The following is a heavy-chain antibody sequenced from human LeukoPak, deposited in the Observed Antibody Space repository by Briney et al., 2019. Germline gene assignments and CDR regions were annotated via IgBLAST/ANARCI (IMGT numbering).Heavy chain of an antibody. CDR3: ARVWSGYYVYFDY. J-gene: IGHJ4*02. Sequence: GGSLRLSCAASGFTFSSYAMHWVRQAPGKGLEWVAVISYDGSNKYYADSVKGRFTISRDNSKNTLYLQMNSLRAEDTAVYYCARVWSGYYVYFDYWGQGTLVTGSS. D-gene: IGHD3-3*01. CDR2: ISYDGSNK. CDR1: GFTFSSYA. V-gene: IGHV3-30-3*01.